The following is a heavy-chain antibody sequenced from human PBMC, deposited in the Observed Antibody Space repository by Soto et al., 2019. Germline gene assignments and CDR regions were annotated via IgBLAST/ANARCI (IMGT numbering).Heavy chain of an antibody. V-gene: IGHV3-23*01. D-gene: IGHD1-1*01. J-gene: IGHJ6*02. CDR2: ISGSGGST. CDR3: AREPPRPGSPGMDV. Sequence: HPGGSLRLSCAASGFTFSSYAMSWVRQAPGKGLEWVSAISGSGGSTYYADSVKGRFTISRDNSKNTLYLQMNSLRAEDTAVYYCAREPPRPGSPGMDVWGQGTTVTVSS. CDR1: GFTFSSYA.